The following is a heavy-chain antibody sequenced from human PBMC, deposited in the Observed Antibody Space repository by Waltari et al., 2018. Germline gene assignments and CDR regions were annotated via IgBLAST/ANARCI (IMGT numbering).Heavy chain of an antibody. CDR1: GGTFRSYA. V-gene: IGHV1-69*10. J-gene: IGHJ3*01. CDR2: IIPILPIS. Sequence: QVQLVQSGAEVKKPGSSVTVSCKAPGGTFRSYAISWVRQAPGQGLGWMGVIIPILPISRYAQKFQGRVTITTDESTSTAYLEPTSLRSEDTAVYYCARAPYGADSTWSGALDGWGQGTMVSGSS. D-gene: IGHD4-17*01. CDR3: ARAPYGADSTWSGALDG.